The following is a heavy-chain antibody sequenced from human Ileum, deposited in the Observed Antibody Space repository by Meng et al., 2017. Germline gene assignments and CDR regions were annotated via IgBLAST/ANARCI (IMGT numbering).Heavy chain of an antibody. D-gene: IGHD1-26*01. V-gene: IGHV4-4*07. CDR1: GVSTSGYY. CDR3: ARAGIQSGSYYPLDY. CDR2: IYTSGST. Sequence: LQESGPGLGEPSAPLSLPLPVHGVSTSGYYWNWIRQPAGKGLEWIGRIYTSGSTNYNPSLKSRVTVSIDTSKNQFSLKLSSVTAADTALYYCARAGIQSGSYYPLDYWGQGTLVTVSS. J-gene: IGHJ4*02.